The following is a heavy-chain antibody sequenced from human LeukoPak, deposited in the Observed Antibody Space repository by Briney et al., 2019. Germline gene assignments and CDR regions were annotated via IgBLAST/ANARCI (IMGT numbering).Heavy chain of an antibody. Sequence: PGGSLRLSCAASGLTFDDYAMHWVRQAPGKGLEWVSLISGDGGSTYYADSVKGRFTISRDNSKNSLYQQMNSLRTEDTALYYCAKARDGYNSFDYWGQGTLVTVSS. J-gene: IGHJ4*02. CDR3: AKARDGYNSFDY. V-gene: IGHV3-43*02. D-gene: IGHD5-24*01. CDR1: GLTFDDYA. CDR2: ISGDGGST.